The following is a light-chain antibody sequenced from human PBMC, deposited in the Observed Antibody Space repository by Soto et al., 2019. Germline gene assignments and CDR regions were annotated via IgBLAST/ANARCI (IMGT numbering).Light chain of an antibody. CDR3: NSYTRSSPYV. J-gene: IGLJ1*01. CDR2: DVS. Sequence: QSALTQPASVSGSPGQSISTSCPGTSRDVGGYNYVSWYQQHPGKAPKLMIYDVSNRPTRDSNRFSGSKSGNTASLTISGLQAEDEADYYCNSYTRSSPYVFGTGTKVTVL. CDR1: SRDVGGYNY. V-gene: IGLV2-14*01.